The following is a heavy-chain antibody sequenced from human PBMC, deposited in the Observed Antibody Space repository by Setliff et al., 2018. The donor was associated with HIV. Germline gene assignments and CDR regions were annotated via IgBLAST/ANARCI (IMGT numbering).Heavy chain of an antibody. Sequence: ASVKVSCKVSGYTLTEVSMHWVRQAHGLDWMGYFDPEDGETVYAQKFQGRVTITAGESTSTAYMELSSLRSEDTAVYYCARGEKRFLEWLPLDYYYYYYMDVWGKGITVTVSS. V-gene: IGHV1-24*01. J-gene: IGHJ6*03. CDR1: GYTLTEVS. CDR3: ARGEKRFLEWLPLDYYYYYYMDV. CDR2: FDPEDGET. D-gene: IGHD3-3*01.